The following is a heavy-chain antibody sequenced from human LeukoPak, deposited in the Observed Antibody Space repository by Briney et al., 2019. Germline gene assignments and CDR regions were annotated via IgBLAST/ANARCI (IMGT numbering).Heavy chain of an antibody. CDR3: AKEIYCTATTCQGNDAFDL. CDR2: IKQDGSEK. Sequence: GGSLRLSCAASGFTFSRYWMSWVRQAPGKGLEWVANIKQDGSEKYYVDSVKGRFTISRDNSKNTVYLQMNSLRVEDTAVYYCAKEIYCTATTCQGNDAFDLWGQGTRVTVSS. D-gene: IGHD2-8*02. J-gene: IGHJ3*01. CDR1: GFTFSRYW. V-gene: IGHV3-7*01.